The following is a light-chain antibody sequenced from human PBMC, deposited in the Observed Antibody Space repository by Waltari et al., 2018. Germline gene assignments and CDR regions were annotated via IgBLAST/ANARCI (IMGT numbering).Light chain of an antibody. Sequence: DIVMTQSPDSLAVSLGERATINCKSSQSVFYSSNNKNYLAWYQQKPGQPPNLLIYWASTRESGVPDRFSGSGSGTDFTPTISSLQAEDVAVYYCQQYYTTPYTFGQVTKLEIK. V-gene: IGKV4-1*01. CDR2: WAS. CDR1: QSVFYSSNNKNY. CDR3: QQYYTTPYT. J-gene: IGKJ2*01.